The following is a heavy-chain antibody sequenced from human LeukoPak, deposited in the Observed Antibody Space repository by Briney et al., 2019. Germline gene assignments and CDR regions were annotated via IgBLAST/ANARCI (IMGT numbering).Heavy chain of an antibody. Sequence: ASVKVSCKASGYTFTSYDINWVRQATGQGLEWMGWMNPNSGNTGYAQKFQGRVTMTRNTSISTAYMELSSLTSEDTAVYYCARGHCSGGSCYRLGMDVRGQGTTVTVSS. CDR1: GYTFTSYD. D-gene: IGHD2-15*01. CDR3: ARGHCSGGSCYRLGMDV. V-gene: IGHV1-8*01. J-gene: IGHJ6*02. CDR2: MNPNSGNT.